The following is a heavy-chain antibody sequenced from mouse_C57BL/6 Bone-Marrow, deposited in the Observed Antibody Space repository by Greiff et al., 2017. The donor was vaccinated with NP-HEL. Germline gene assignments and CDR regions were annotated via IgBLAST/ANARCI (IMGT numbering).Heavy chain of an antibody. V-gene: IGHV1-55*01. J-gene: IGHJ2*01. CDR2: IYPGSGST. Sequence: VQLQQPGAELVKPGASVKMSCKASGYTFTSYWITWVKQRPGQGLEWIGDIYPGSGSTNYNEKFKSKATLTVDTSSSTAYMQLSSLTSEDSAVYYCARYEFITTAKYYFDYWGQGTTLTVSS. CDR3: ARYEFITTAKYYFDY. D-gene: IGHD1-1*01. CDR1: GYTFTSYW.